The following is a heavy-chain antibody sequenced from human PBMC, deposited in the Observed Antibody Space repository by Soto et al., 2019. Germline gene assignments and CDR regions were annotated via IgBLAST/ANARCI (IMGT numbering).Heavy chain of an antibody. D-gene: IGHD6-13*01. V-gene: IGHV3-30*18. CDR1: GFTFSSYG. J-gene: IGHJ4*02. Sequence: QVPLVESGGGVVQPGRSLRLSCAASGFTFSSYGMRWVRQAPGKGLEWVAVISYDGSNKYYADSVKGRFTISRDNSKNTLYLQMNSLRAEDTAVYYCAKDEGIAAPLYWGQGTLVTVSS. CDR2: ISYDGSNK. CDR3: AKDEGIAAPLY.